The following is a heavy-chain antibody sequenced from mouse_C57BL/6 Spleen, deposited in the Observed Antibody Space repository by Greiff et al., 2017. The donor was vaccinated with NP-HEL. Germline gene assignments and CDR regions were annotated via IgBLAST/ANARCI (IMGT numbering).Heavy chain of an antibody. J-gene: IGHJ4*01. D-gene: IGHD1-1*01. Sequence: EVQRVESGGGLVKPGGSLKLSCAASGFTFSSYAMSWVRQTPEKRLEWVATISDGGSYTYYPDNVKGRFTISRDNAKNNLYLQMSHLKSEDTAMYYCATTVVAESYAMDYWGQGTSVTVSS. CDR3: ATTVVAESYAMDY. V-gene: IGHV5-4*01. CDR2: ISDGGSYT. CDR1: GFTFSSYA.